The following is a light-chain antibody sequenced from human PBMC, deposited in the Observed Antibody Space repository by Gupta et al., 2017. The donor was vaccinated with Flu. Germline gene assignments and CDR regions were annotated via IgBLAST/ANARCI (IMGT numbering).Light chain of an antibody. CDR2: DVY. J-gene: IGLJ2*01. Sequence: GTRSHVGGYNYGSWYQQYPGKAPKPIIYDVYMRPSGVPYRFTGSTSGNTASRTISGLHPEDEADYHCCFDGAAPVFGGGTKLTVL. V-gene: IGLV2-11*01. CDR3: CFDGAAPV. CDR1: RSHVGGYNY.